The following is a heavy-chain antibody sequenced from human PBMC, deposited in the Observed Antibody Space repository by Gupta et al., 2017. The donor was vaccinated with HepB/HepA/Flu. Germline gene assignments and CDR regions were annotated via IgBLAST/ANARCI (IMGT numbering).Heavy chain of an antibody. V-gene: IGHV3-30*04. CDR1: GFTFRTYA. Sequence: QVQLVESGGGVVQPGRSLRLSCAASGFTFRTYAMHWVRQAPGKGLEWVALISYDGSNKNYADAVKGRFTISRDNSKNTLYLQMNSLRAEDTAVYSCARDSGIYSFDDGGQGTLVTVSS. CDR3: ARDSGIYSFDD. CDR2: ISYDGSNK. D-gene: IGHD1-26*01. J-gene: IGHJ4*02.